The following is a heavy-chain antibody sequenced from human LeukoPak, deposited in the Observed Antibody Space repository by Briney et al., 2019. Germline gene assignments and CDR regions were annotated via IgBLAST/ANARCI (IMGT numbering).Heavy chain of an antibody. J-gene: IGHJ6*03. CDR3: ASYWSTSGNSYYYYYMDV. D-gene: IGHD2-2*01. Sequence: ASVKVSCKASGCTFTGYYMHWVRQAPGQGLEWMGWINPNSGGTNYAQKFQGRVTMTRDTSISTAYMELSRLRSDDTAVYYCASYWSTSGNSYYYYYMDVWGKGTTVTVSS. CDR2: INPNSGGT. CDR1: GCTFTGYY. V-gene: IGHV1-2*02.